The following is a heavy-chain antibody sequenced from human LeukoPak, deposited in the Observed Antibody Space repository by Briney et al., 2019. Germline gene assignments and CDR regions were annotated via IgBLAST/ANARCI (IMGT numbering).Heavy chain of an antibody. CDR1: GYTFTDYY. D-gene: IGHD2-2*01. V-gene: IGHV1-2*02. J-gene: IGHJ4*02. CDR3: ATGERLVPAAMWFDY. CDR2: INPKSGGR. Sequence: GASVKVSCKASGYTFTDYYMHWVRQAPGQGLEWMGWINPKSGGRGYAQRFQGRVTMTRDTSVSTAYMELSRLRSDDTAVYYCATGERLVPAAMWFDYWGQGTLVTVSS.